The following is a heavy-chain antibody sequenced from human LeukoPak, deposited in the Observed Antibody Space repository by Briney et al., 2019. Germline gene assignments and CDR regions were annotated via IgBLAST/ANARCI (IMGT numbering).Heavy chain of an antibody. V-gene: IGHV3-21*01. CDR2: ISSSSSYI. D-gene: IGHD6-6*01. CDR1: GFTFSSYS. J-gene: IGHJ6*03. CDR3: ARDRSIAARQYYYYMDV. Sequence: GGSLRLSCAASGFTFSSYSMNWVRQAPGKGLEWVSSISSSSSYIYYADSVKGRFTISRDNAKNSLYLQMNSLRAEDTAVYYCARDRSIAARQYYYYMDVWGKGTTVTVSS.